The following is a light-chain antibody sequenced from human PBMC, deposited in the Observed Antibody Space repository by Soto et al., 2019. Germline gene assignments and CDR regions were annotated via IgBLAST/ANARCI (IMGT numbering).Light chain of an antibody. CDR2: EVS. CDR1: SSDVGSYNL. V-gene: IGLV2-23*02. Sequence: SVLTQPASLSGSPGQSITISCNGTSSDVGSYNLVSWYQQHPGKAPKLMIYEVSKRPSGVSNRFSGSKSGNTASLTISGLQAEDEADYYCCSYAGSSTYVFGTGTKVTVL. CDR3: CSYAGSSTYV. J-gene: IGLJ1*01.